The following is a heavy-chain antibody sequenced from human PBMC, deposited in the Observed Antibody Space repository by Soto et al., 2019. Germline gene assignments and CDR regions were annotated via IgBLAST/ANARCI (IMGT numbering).Heavy chain of an antibody. CDR3: VKYTVTEDLGES. J-gene: IGHJ5*02. CDR2: VSRAGTYT. V-gene: IGHV3-23*01. D-gene: IGHD3-16*01. Sequence: EVQLLESGGDVVRPGGSLRLSCAASGFTFSSYAMGWVRQAPGKGLEWVAGVSRAGTYTFYADSVGGRFSSSRDNSRDTVDLYMNALRGDDTAVYFCVKYTVTEDLGESWGQGTLVSVSS. CDR1: GFTFSSYA.